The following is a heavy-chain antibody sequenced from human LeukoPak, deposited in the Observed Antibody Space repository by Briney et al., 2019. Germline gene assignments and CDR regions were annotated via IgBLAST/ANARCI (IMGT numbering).Heavy chain of an antibody. J-gene: IGHJ4*02. CDR3: ARDIYIGYTSGRYSAY. CDR2: INPKTGGT. Sequence: ASVKDSSKAPGDTFSDVYIHWGRQAPREGGGRRGWINPKTGGTNYAQKFQGSVTTTTDTSISTAYMDLNSLRSEDTGVYYCARDIYIGYTSGRYSAYWGQGILVTVSS. CDR1: GDTFSDVY. D-gene: IGHD6-19*01. V-gene: IGHV1-2*02.